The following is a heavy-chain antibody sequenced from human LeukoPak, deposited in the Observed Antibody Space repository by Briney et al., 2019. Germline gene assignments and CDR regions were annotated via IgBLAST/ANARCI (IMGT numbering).Heavy chain of an antibody. D-gene: IGHD5-18*01. Sequence: GGSLRLSCAASGFTFSSYGMHWVRQAPGKGLEWVAFIRYDGSNKYYADSVKGRFTISRDNSNNTLYLQMNSLRAEDTAVYYCAKDRVELWFFDYWGQGTMVTVSS. V-gene: IGHV3-30*02. CDR1: GFTFSSYG. J-gene: IGHJ4*03. CDR2: IRYDGSNK. CDR3: AKDRVELWFFDY.